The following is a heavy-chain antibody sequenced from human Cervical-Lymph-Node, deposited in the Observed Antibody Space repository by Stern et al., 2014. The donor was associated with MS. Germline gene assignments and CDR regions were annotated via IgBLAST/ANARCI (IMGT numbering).Heavy chain of an antibody. CDR1: RGSISTYY. V-gene: IGHV4-4*07. CDR2: VSPTGNP. J-gene: IGHJ4*02. Sequence: QVQLQESGPRQVKTAETLSLTCSVSRGSISTYYWSWIRQAAGKGLEWIGRVSPTGNPGSNPSLKNRATLSVDPSKNQFSLQLKSVTAADTAMYFCARDGSWSPLDYWGQGILVTVSS. D-gene: IGHD6-13*01. CDR3: ARDGSWSPLDY.